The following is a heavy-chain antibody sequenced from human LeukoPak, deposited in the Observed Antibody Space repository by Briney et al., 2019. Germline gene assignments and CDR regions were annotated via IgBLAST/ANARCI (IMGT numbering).Heavy chain of an antibody. D-gene: IGHD6-19*01. V-gene: IGHV3-30*02. J-gene: IGHJ6*03. CDR3: AKGSKAVLFTRDHYMDV. CDR2: IRYDGSNK. Sequence: GGSLRLSCAASGFTFSIYGMHWVRQAPGKGLEWVAFIRYDGSNKYYADSVRGRFTISRDNSKNTLYLHMNSLRAEDTAVYFCAKGSKAVLFTRDHYMDVWGKGTTVTISS. CDR1: GFTFSIYG.